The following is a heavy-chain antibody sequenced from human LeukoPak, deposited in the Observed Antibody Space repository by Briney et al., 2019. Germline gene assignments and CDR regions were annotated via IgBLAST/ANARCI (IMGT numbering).Heavy chain of an antibody. Sequence: TGGSLRLSCAASGFTFSSYSMNWVRQAPGKGLEWVSSISSSSSYIYYADSVKGRFTISRDNAKNSLYLQMNSLRAEDTAVYYCARRVASGYDTFGIWGQGTMVTVSS. V-gene: IGHV3-21*01. CDR3: ARRVASGYDTFGI. CDR1: GFTFSSYS. J-gene: IGHJ3*02. CDR2: ISSSSSYI. D-gene: IGHD3-10*01.